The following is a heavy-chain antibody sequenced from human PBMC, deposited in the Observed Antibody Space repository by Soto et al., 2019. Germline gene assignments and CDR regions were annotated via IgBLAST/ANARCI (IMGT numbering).Heavy chain of an antibody. D-gene: IGHD3-10*01. CDR3: ARGHYYGSGSYYSP. Sequence: ETLSLTCAVYGGSFSGYYWSWIRQPPGKGLEWIGEINHSGSTNYNPSLKSRVTISVDTSKNQFSVKLSSVTAADTAVYYCARGHYYGSGSYYSPWGQGTLVTVSS. CDR1: GGSFSGYY. CDR2: INHSGST. J-gene: IGHJ5*02. V-gene: IGHV4-34*01.